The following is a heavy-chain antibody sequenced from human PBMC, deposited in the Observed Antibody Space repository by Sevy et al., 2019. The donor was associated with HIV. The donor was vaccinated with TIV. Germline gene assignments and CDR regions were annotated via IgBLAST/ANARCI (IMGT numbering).Heavy chain of an antibody. CDR3: EGWNVGAFWSGSIRGPCAGGPLFDY. V-gene: IGHV3-23*01. CDR2: ISHSGDST. D-gene: IGHD3-3*01. CDR1: GFTFSSYA. Sequence: RGCLRLSCTSSGFTFSSYAMNWVRQAPGKGLEWVSTISHSGDSTYYADSVKGRFTISRDNSENTLYLQMNSLRAEDTALYYCEGWNVGAFWSGSIRGPCAGGPLFDYWGQGTLVSVSS. J-gene: IGHJ4*02.